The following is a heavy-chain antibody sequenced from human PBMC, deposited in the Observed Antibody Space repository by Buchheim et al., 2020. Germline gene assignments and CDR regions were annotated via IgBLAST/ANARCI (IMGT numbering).Heavy chain of an antibody. D-gene: IGHD5-24*01. Sequence: EVQLVESGGGLVQPGGSLRLSCAASGFIFSNYWMHWVRQAPGKGLVWVSHIYSDGTNTYYADSVKGRITISRDNAKSTLYLLRNRLRAEDTAVYYCARGGGSGKLDYWGQG. J-gene: IGHJ4*02. CDR2: IYSDGTNT. V-gene: IGHV3-74*01. CDR3: ARGGGSGKLDY. CDR1: GFIFSNYW.